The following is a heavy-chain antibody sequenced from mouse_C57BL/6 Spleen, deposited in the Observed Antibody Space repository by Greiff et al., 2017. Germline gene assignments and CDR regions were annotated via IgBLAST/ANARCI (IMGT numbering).Heavy chain of an antibody. J-gene: IGHJ1*03. CDR1: GYTFTSYR. V-gene: IGHV1-52*01. CDR2: FYPSDSET. Sequence: QVQLQQPGAELVRPGSSVKLSCKASGYTFTSYRIHWVKQRPIQGLEWIGNFYPSDSETHYNQKFKDKATLTVDKSSSTVFVQMSSLTSEDSAVYYCAGDCYGSLYFDVWGTGTTVTVSS. D-gene: IGHD1-1*01. CDR3: AGDCYGSLYFDV.